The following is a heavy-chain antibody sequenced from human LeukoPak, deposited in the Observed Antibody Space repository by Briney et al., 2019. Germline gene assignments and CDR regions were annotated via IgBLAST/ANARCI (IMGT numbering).Heavy chain of an antibody. CDR3: ARAPDRSGSYYGGFDI. Sequence: GGSLRLSCAASGFIFNKHAMSWVRQAPGKGLEWVSGLSGSGGSTDYADPVKGRFTISRDNSKNTLYLQMNSLRAEDTAVYYCARAPDRSGSYYGGFDIWGQGTMVTVSS. CDR2: LSGSGGST. D-gene: IGHD3-10*01. J-gene: IGHJ3*02. V-gene: IGHV3-23*01. CDR1: GFIFNKHA.